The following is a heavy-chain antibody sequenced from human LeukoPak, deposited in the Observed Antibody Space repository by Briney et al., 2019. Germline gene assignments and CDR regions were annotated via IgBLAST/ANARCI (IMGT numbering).Heavy chain of an antibody. D-gene: IGHD3-22*01. V-gene: IGHV4-34*01. J-gene: IGHJ5*02. CDR2: INHSGST. CDR3: ARYGRTMIVVARRGWFDP. CDR1: GGSFSGYY. Sequence: PSETLSLTCAVYGGSFSGYYWSWIRQPPGKGLEWIGEINHSGSTNYNPSLKSRVTISVDTSKNQFSLKLSSVTAADTAVYHCARYGRTMIVVARRGWFDPWGQGTLVTVSS.